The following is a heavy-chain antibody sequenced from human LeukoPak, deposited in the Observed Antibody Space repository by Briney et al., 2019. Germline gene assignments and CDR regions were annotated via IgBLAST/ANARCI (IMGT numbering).Heavy chain of an antibody. CDR2: IYYSGST. Sequence: SETLSLTCAVYGGSFSGYYWTWIRQPPGKGLEWIGYIYYSGSTNYNPSLKSRVTISLDTSKNQFSLKLSSVTAADTAVYYCARFDSSSLGGFDYWGQGTLVTVSS. CDR3: ARFDSSSLGGFDY. CDR1: GGSFSGYY. V-gene: IGHV4-59*01. J-gene: IGHJ4*02. D-gene: IGHD6-6*01.